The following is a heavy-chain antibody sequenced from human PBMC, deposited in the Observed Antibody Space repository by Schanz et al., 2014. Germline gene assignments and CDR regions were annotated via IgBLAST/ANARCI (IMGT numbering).Heavy chain of an antibody. V-gene: IGHV3-23*04. Sequence: EVQLVESGGGLVQPGGSLRLSCTASGFTFSSYSMNWVRQDPGKGLVWVSAISGSGGSTYYADSVKGRFTISRDNAKNTLYLQMNSLRAEDTAVYYCAKSDAFDIWGQGTLVTVSS. J-gene: IGHJ3*02. CDR2: ISGSGGST. CDR3: AKSDAFDI. CDR1: GFTFSSYS.